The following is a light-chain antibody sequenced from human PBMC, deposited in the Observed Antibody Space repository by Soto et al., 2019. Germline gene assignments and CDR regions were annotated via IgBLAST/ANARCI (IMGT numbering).Light chain of an antibody. V-gene: IGLV2-14*03. CDR3: SSYTATSTVV. CDR2: DVT. CDR1: SSDVGGYSY. J-gene: IGLJ2*01. Sequence: QSALTQPASVSGSPGQSITISCTGTSSDVGGYSYVSWYQQHPGKAPKLMIYDVTDRPSGVSYRFSGSKSGNTASLTISGLQAEYEADYYCSSYTATSTVVFGGGTKLTVL.